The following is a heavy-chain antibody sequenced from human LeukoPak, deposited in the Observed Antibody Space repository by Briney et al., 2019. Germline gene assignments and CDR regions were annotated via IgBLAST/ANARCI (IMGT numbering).Heavy chain of an antibody. CDR1: GFTFSSSA. Sequence: GRSLRLSCAASGFTFSSSAMHWVRQAPGKGLEWVAVISYDGSNKYYADSVKGRFTISRDNSKNTLYLQMNSLRAEDTAVYYCAKAPRGGGYFDYWGQGTLVTVSS. J-gene: IGHJ4*02. CDR2: ISYDGSNK. V-gene: IGHV3-30*04. D-gene: IGHD3-16*01. CDR3: AKAPRGGGYFDY.